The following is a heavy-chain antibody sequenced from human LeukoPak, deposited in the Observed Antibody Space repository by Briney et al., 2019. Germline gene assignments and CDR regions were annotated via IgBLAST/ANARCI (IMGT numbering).Heavy chain of an antibody. V-gene: IGHV1-2*02. J-gene: IGHJ4*02. Sequence: ASVKASCKASGYTFTGYYIHWVRQAPGQGLEWMGWINFNSGGTNYAQKFQGRVTMTRDTSISTAYMELSRLRSDDTAVYYCARDRATSDLDYWGQGTLVTVSS. D-gene: IGHD2-2*01. CDR2: INFNSGGT. CDR1: GYTFTGYY. CDR3: ARDRATSDLDY.